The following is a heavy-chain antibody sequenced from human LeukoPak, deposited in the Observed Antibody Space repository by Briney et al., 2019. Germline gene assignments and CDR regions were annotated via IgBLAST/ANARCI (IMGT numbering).Heavy chain of an antibody. V-gene: IGHV3-33*06. D-gene: IGHD2-2*01. CDR3: AKDVPSAYFDY. CDR2: IWYDGSNK. J-gene: IGHJ4*02. Sequence: GGSLRLSCAASGFTFSDYYMSWVRQAPGKGLEWVAVIWYDGSNKYYADSVKGRFTISRDNSKNTLYLQMNSLRAEDTAVYYCAKDVPSAYFDYWGQGTLVTVSS. CDR1: GFTFSDYY.